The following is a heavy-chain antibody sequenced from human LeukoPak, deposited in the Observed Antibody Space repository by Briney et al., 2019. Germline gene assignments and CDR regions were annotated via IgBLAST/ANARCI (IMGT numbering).Heavy chain of an antibody. CDR1: GYTFTSYA. CDR2: IIPMFGTA. V-gene: IGHV1-69*13. Sequence: GASVKVSCKASGYTFTSYAISWVRQAPGQGLEWMGGIIPMFGTANYAQRFQGRVTITADESTSTAYMELSSLRSEDTAVYYCARDARHKYCSSAICYRGWFDPWGQGTLVTVSS. CDR3: ARDARHKYCSSAICYRGWFDP. J-gene: IGHJ5*02. D-gene: IGHD2-2*01.